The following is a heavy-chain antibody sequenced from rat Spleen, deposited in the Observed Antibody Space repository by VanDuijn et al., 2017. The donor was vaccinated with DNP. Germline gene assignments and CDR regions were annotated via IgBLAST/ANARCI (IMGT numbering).Heavy chain of an antibody. CDR3: ARVGDYHDGGDGDVLDV. CDR1: GFSFRNYG. J-gene: IGHJ3*01. Sequence: EVQLVESGGGLVQPGRSLKLSCAASGFSFRNYGMAWVRQTPTKGLEWVAYISYDVGSTYYRDSVKGRFTISRDDAKNTLSLQMNSLRSEDTATYYCARVGDYHDGGDGDVLDVWGQGTLVTVSS. V-gene: IGHV5S13*01. D-gene: IGHD1-12*02. CDR2: ISYDVGST.